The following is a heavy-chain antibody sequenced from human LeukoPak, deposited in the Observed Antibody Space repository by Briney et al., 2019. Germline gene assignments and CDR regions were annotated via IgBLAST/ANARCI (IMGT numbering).Heavy chain of an antibody. CDR1: GFTFNTYA. CDR2: SSDSGGGA. V-gene: IGHV3-23*01. Sequence: GGSLRLSCAASGFTFNTYAMSWVRQAPGKGLEWVSASSDSGGGAYYADSVKGRFTISRDNSKNTLYLQMKSLRAEDTAVYYCARPRGYSGYDFDYWGQGTLVTVSS. J-gene: IGHJ4*02. D-gene: IGHD5-12*01. CDR3: ARPRGYSGYDFDY.